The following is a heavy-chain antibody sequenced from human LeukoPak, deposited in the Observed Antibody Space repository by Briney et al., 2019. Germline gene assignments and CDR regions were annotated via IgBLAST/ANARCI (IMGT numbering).Heavy chain of an antibody. CDR2: IYYSGST. V-gene: IGHV4-39*01. CDR1: GGSISSSSYY. D-gene: IGHD2-2*01. J-gene: IGHJ5*02. Sequence: PSETLSLTCTVSGGSISSSSYYWGWIRQPPGKGLEWIGSIYYSGSTYYNPSLKSRVTISVDTSKNQFSLKLSSVTAADTAVYYCARRYCSSTSCYFGQEAYWFDPWGQGTLVTVSS. CDR3: ARRYCSSTSCYFGQEAYWFDP.